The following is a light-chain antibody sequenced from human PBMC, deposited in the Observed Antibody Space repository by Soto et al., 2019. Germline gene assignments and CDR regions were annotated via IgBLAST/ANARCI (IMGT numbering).Light chain of an antibody. CDR2: GAS. Sequence: EIMLSQSSDTLSLSPGERATLSCRAGQRVSGDLLAWYRQSPRQPATVLVYGASTRATASPARFTGSGSGTDFTLTISRLEPEEWAVYYCEQFGSSPLTFGQGTKGDIK. CDR1: QRVSGDL. CDR3: EQFGSSPLT. V-gene: IGKV3-20*01. J-gene: IGKJ1*01.